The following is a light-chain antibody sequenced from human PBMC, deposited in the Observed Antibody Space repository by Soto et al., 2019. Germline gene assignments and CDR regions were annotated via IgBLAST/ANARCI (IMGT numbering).Light chain of an antibody. V-gene: IGKV3-15*01. CDR1: QSVNSN. CDR2: GAS. CDR3: QQYNNWRT. J-gene: IGKJ1*01. Sequence: EIVMTQSPATLSVSPGERATLSCRASQSVNSNLAWYQQKPGQAPRLLISGASTRATGIPARFSGSGSGTEFTLTISSLRSEDFAVYYGQQYNNWRTFGQGTKVEIK.